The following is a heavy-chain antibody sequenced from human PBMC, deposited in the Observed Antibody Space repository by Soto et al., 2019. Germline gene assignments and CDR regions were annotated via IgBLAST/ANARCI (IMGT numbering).Heavy chain of an antibody. D-gene: IGHD3-10*01. J-gene: IGHJ6*02. CDR1: GDTFKNCV. Sequence: QVQVVQSGVEVRRPGSSVKVSCKASGDTFKNCVISWVRQAPGQGLEWMGGISPLFGTTDFAQRFQGRITITTDEYTTTAYMELSRLRSEDTATYYCAAELGFGKLSVVWGQGTTVIVSS. V-gene: IGHV1-69*01. CDR3: AAELGFGKLSVV. CDR2: ISPLFGTT.